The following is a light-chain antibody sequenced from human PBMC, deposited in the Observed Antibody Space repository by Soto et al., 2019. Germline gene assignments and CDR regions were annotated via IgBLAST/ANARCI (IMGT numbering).Light chain of an antibody. CDR1: SSNIGAGYD. V-gene: IGLV1-40*01. CDR3: QSYDSSLV. Sequence: QSVLTQPPSVSGAPGQRVTISCTGSSSNIGAGYDVHWYQQLPGTAPKLLIYGNSNRPSGVPDRFSGSKSGTSASLAITGRQAEDEADYSCQSYDSSLVFGGGTKVTVL. CDR2: GNS. J-gene: IGLJ2*01.